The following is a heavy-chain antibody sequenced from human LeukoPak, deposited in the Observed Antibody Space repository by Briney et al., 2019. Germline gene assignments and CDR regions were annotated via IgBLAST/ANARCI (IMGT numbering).Heavy chain of an antibody. CDR3: ARGALHVFDY. J-gene: IGHJ4*02. D-gene: IGHD3-10*02. Sequence: PGGSLRLSCAASGFTFSRYAMSWVRQAPGKGLEWVSCISTSGSTTYYADSVKGQFTISRDNAKNSLFLQMNTLTAEDTAVYYCARGALHVFDYWGQGTPVTVSS. CDR1: GFTFSRYA. CDR2: ISTSGSTT. V-gene: IGHV3-48*03.